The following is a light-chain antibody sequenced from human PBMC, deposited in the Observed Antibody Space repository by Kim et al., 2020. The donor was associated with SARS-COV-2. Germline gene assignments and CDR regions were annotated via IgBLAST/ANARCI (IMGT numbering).Light chain of an antibody. Sequence: DIQMTQSPSSLSASVGDRVTITCRASQSINNYLAWYQQKPGKAPKPLIYDASSLQTGVPSKFSGSGSGTDFTLTISSLQPDDFATYYCQQYSSDPLTFGGGTKVDIK. J-gene: IGKJ4*01. CDR3: QQYSSDPLT. V-gene: IGKV1-16*02. CDR1: QSINNY. CDR2: DAS.